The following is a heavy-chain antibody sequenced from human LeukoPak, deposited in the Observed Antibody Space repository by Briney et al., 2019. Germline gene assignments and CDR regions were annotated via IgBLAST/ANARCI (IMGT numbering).Heavy chain of an antibody. J-gene: IGHJ4*02. D-gene: IGHD3-16*02. CDR2: IKQDGSEK. CDR1: GFTFSSYW. Sequence: GGPLRLSCAASGFTFSSYWMSWVRQAPGKGLEWVANIKQDGSEKYYVDSVKGRFTISRDNAKNSLYLQMNSLRAEDTAVYYCARVNYDYVWGSYRSLYFDYWGQGTLVTVSS. CDR3: ARVNYDYVWGSYRSLYFDY. V-gene: IGHV3-7*03.